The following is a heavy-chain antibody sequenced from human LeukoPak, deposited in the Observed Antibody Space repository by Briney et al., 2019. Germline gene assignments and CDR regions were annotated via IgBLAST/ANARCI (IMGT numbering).Heavy chain of an antibody. CDR1: GGSISSYY. CDR2: IYHSGST. J-gene: IGHJ5*02. CDR3: ARAHYDFWSGFNPANWFDP. V-gene: IGHV4-59*12. Sequence: SETLSLTCTVSGGSISSYYWSWIRQPAGKGLEWIGYIYHSGSTYYNPSLKSRVTISVDRSKNQFSLKLSSVTAADTAVYYCARAHYDFWSGFNPANWFDPWGQGTLVTVSS. D-gene: IGHD3-3*01.